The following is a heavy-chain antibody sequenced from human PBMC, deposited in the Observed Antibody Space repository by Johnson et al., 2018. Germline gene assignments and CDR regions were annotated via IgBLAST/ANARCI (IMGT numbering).Heavy chain of an antibody. CDR2: IWYDGSNK. CDR3: ARVLGRDSSAREAFDI. V-gene: IGHV3-33*01. CDR1: GFTFSSYG. J-gene: IGHJ3*02. Sequence: QLVESGGGVVQPGRSLXLSCAASGFTFSSYGMHWVRQAPGKGLEWVAVIWYDGSNKYYADSVKGRFTISRDNSKNTLYLQMNSLRAEDTAVYYCARVLGRDSSAREAFDIWGQGTMVTVSS. D-gene: IGHD3-22*01.